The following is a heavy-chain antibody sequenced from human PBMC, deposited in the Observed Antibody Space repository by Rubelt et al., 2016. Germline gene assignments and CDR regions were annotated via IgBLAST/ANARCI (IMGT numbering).Heavy chain of an antibody. CDR3: ARVPNCTNGVCYYYFDY. Sequence: PGKGLEWIGYIYYSGSTNYNPSLKSRVTISVDTSKNQFSLKLSSVTAADTAVYYCARVPNCTNGVCYYYFDYWGQGTLVTVSS. D-gene: IGHD2-8*01. CDR2: IYYSGST. V-gene: IGHV4-59*01. J-gene: IGHJ4*02.